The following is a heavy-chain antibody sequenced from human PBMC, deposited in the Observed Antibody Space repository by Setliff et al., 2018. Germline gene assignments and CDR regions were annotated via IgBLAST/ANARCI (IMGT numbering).Heavy chain of an antibody. D-gene: IGHD3-22*01. CDR3: VREGVDSRSSTDYRYYMDV. CDR1: GATFSSYG. J-gene: IGHJ6*03. V-gene: IGHV1-69*05. CDR2: TIPIFGTT. Sequence: SVKVSCKASGATFSSYGISWVRQAPGQGLEWMAGTIPIFGTTEYAQKFQGRLTIITDESTNTAFMQLSSLRSDDTAVYYCVREGVDSRSSTDYRYYMDVWGKGTTVPSP.